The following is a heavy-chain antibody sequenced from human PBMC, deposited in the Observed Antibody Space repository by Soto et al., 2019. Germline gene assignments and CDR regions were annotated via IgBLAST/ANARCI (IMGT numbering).Heavy chain of an antibody. D-gene: IGHD3-3*01. Sequence: QVQLVESGGGVVQPGRSLRLSCAASGFTFSSYAMHWVRQAPGKGLEWVAVISYDGSNKYYADSVKGRFTISRDNSKNTLYLQMNSLRAEDTAVYYCASANTLCWSGYWGQGTLVTVSS. CDR2: ISYDGSNK. J-gene: IGHJ4*02. V-gene: IGHV3-30-3*01. CDR1: GFTFSSYA. CDR3: ASANTLCWSGY.